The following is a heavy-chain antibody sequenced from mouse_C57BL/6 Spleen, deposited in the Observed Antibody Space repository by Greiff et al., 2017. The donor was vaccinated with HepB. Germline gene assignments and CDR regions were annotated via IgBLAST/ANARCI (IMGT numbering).Heavy chain of an antibody. CDR2: IYPGDGDT. Sequence: QVQLKQSGPELVKPGASVKISCKASGYAFSSSWMNWVKQRPGKGLEWIGRIYPGDGDTNYNGKFKGKATLTADKSSGTAYMQLSSLTSEDSAVYFCARLGYSNFDYWGQGTTLTVSS. D-gene: IGHD2-5*01. J-gene: IGHJ2*01. V-gene: IGHV1-82*01. CDR3: ARLGYSNFDY. CDR1: GYAFSSSW.